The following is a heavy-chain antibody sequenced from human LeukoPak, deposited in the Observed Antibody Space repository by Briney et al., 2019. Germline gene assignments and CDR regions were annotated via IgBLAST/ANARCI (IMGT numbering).Heavy chain of an antibody. CDR2: IDQSGGRN. CDR3: ARDVEGGTFDI. J-gene: IGHJ3*02. CDR1: GFTFSRFW. Sequence: GGSLRLSCAASGFTFSRFWMNWVRQAPGRGLEWVANIDQSGGRNNYVDSVKGRFTISRDNAKNSLFLEVSSLRADDTAVYFCARDVEGGTFDIWGQGTTVTVSS. V-gene: IGHV3-7*05. D-gene: IGHD3-16*01.